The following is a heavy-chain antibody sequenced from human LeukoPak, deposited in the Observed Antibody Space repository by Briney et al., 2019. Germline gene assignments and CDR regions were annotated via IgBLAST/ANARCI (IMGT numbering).Heavy chain of an antibody. D-gene: IGHD1-26*01. V-gene: IGHV4-59*01. Sequence: SETLSLTCTVSGGSISSYYWSWIRQPPGKGLEWIGYIYYGGSTNYNPSLKSRVTISVDTSKNQFSLKLSSVTAADTAVYYCARDASGSYHFDYWGQGTLVTVSS. CDR1: GGSISSYY. J-gene: IGHJ4*02. CDR2: IYYGGST. CDR3: ARDASGSYHFDY.